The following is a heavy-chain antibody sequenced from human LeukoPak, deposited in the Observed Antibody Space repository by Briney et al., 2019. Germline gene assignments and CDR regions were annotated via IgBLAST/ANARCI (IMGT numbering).Heavy chain of an antibody. V-gene: IGHV3-30*04. CDR2: ISYDGSNK. D-gene: IGHD5-12*01. Sequence: GGSLRLSCAASGFTFSSYAMHWVRQAPGKGLEWVAVISYDGSNKYYADSVKGRFTISRDNSKNSLYLQMSSLRAEDTAVYYCAREATTSLDHWGQGTLVTVSS. CDR1: GFTFSSYA. J-gene: IGHJ4*02. CDR3: AREATTSLDH.